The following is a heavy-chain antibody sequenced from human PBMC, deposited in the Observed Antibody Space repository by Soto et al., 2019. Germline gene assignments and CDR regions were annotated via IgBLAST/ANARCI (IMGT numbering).Heavy chain of an antibody. V-gene: IGHV1-18*01. Sequence: ASVKVSCKASGYTFSNFGISWVRQAPGEGLEWMGWISPNSEKTKIAQRFQGRVTMTTDISTSTSYLELRGLTSDDTAVYYCTKDAKFDYWGQGTPVTVSS. J-gene: IGHJ4*02. CDR2: ISPNSEKT. CDR1: GYTFSNFG. CDR3: TKDAKFDY.